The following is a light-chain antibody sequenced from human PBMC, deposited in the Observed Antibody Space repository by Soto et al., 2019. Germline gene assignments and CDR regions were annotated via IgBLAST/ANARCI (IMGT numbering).Light chain of an antibody. CDR3: QQFGRSPSMYT. CDR2: SAS. CDR1: QGISSW. V-gene: IGKV1-12*01. Sequence: DIQMTQSPSSVSASVGDRVTISCRASQGISSWLAWYQQKPGKAPSLLIYSASTLHSGVPSRFSGSGSGTDFTLTISRLEPEDFAVYYCQQFGRSPSMYTFGQGTKLEIK. J-gene: IGKJ2*01.